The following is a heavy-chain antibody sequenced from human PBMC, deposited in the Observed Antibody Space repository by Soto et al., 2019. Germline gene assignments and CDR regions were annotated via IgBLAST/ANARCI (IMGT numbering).Heavy chain of an antibody. D-gene: IGHD6-13*01. V-gene: IGHV5-51*01. J-gene: IGHJ6*02. CDR3: ARVITGAAAGTDYYYSGMDV. CDR2: IYPGDSDT. Sequence: GESLKISCKGSGYSFTSYWIGWVRQMPGKGLEWMGIIYPGDSDTRYSPSFQGQVTISADKSISTAYLQWSSLKASDTAMYYCARVITGAAAGTDYYYSGMDVWGQGTTVTVSS. CDR1: GYSFTSYW.